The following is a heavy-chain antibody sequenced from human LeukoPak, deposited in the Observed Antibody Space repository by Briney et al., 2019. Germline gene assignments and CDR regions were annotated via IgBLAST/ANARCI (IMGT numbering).Heavy chain of an antibody. CDR2: ISSSNSYI. V-gene: IGHV3-21*05. J-gene: IGHJ5*02. CDR3: ARDSERLEWLPDSDL. Sequence: PGGSLRLSCAASGFTFSSYSMNWVRQAPGKGLEWVSYISSSNSYIYYADSVKGRFTVSRDNAKNSVYLQMNSLRAEDTAVYYCARDSERLEWLPDSDLWGQGTLVTVSS. D-gene: IGHD3-3*01. CDR1: GFTFSSYS.